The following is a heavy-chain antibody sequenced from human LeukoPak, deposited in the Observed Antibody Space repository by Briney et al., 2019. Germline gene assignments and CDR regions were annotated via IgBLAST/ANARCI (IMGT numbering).Heavy chain of an antibody. CDR2: MNPNSGNT. CDR1: GYTFTSYD. Sequence: ASVKVSCKASGYTFTSYDINWVRQATGQGLEWMGWMNPNSGNTGYVQKFQGRVTMTRNTSISTAYMELSSLRSEDTAVYYCARGYYYYYYMDVWGKGTTVTVSS. V-gene: IGHV1-8*01. J-gene: IGHJ6*03. CDR3: ARGYYYYYYMDV.